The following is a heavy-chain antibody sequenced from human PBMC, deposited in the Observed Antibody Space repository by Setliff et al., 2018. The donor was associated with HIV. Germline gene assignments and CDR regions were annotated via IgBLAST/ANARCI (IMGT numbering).Heavy chain of an antibody. J-gene: IGHJ4*02. CDR1: GFTFSTYA. V-gene: IGHV3-7*05. D-gene: IGHD1-26*01. CDR3: ATDCAVVGGTGSLDS. Sequence: PGGSLRLSCAVSGFTFSTYAMSWVRPAPGKGLEWVANIKQDGSEKNYMDSVKGRFTISRDNAKNSLYLQMNSLRVEDTAVYYCATDCAVVGGTGSLDSWGQGTLVTVSS. CDR2: IKQDGSEK.